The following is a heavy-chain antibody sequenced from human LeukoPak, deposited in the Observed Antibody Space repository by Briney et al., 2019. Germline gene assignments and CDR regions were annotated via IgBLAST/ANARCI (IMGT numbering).Heavy chain of an antibody. J-gene: IGHJ4*02. CDR2: IYYSGST. CDR3: ATTGGPQNY. CDR1: GGSISSSSYY. D-gene: IGHD6-25*01. Sequence: PSETLSLTCTVSGGSISSSSYYWGWIRQPPGKGLEWIGSIYYSGSTYYNPSLKSRVTISVDTSKNQFSLKLSSVTAADTAVYYCATTGGPQNYWGQGTLVTVSS. V-gene: IGHV4-39*07.